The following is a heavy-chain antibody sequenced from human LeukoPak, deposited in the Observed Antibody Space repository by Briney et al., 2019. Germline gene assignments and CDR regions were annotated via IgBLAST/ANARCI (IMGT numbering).Heavy chain of an antibody. CDR3: AKDFPHHYETSHGTDL. CDR2: ISVRAATI. V-gene: IGHV3-48*03. Sequence: PGGSLRLSCAASGFDLGHYEVNWVRQAPGKGLEWIAHISVRAATIYYGDSVEGRFTIPRDDAKNSLFLQMNSLRVEDTAIYYCAKDFPHHYETSHGTDLWGQGTTVTVS. J-gene: IGHJ6*02. D-gene: IGHD3-22*01. CDR1: GFDLGHYE.